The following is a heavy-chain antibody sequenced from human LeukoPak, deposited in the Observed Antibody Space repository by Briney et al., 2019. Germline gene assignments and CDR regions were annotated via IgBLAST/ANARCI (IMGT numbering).Heavy chain of an antibody. D-gene: IGHD4-17*01. CDR1: GFTFGSYA. Sequence: PGGSLRLSCAASGFTFGSYAMSWVRQAPGKGLEWVSAFSGSGDSTYYADSVKGRFTISRDNSKNTLYLQMNSLRAEDTAVYYCAKCSLGDCGDYGAPGAYYFDYWGPGTLVTVSS. CDR3: AKCSLGDCGDYGAPGAYYFDY. V-gene: IGHV3-23*01. J-gene: IGHJ4*02. CDR2: FSGSGDST.